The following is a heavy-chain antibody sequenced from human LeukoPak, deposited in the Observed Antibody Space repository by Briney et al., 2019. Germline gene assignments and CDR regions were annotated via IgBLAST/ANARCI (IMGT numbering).Heavy chain of an antibody. CDR3: ARDHSSSSWMDAFEI. CDR1: GGSIGPYY. J-gene: IGHJ3*02. CDR2: IYTTGTA. Sequence: SETLSLTCLLSGGSIGPYYWSWIRQAAGKGPEWIGRIYTTGTADYNPSLKGRVFLSVDTSMDQFSLKVTSVTAADTAVYYCARDHSSSSWMDAFEIWGPGMKVIVSS. D-gene: IGHD6-6*01. V-gene: IGHV4-4*07.